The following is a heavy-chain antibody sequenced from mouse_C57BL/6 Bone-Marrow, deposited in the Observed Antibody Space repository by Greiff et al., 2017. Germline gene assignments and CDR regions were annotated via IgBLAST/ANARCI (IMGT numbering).Heavy chain of an antibody. Sequence: VQLQQPGAELVKPGASVKLSCKASGYTFTSYWMPWVKQRPGRGLAWIGRIDPNSGGPKYNEKFKSKATLTVDTPSSTAYMQLSSLTSEDSAVYYCATRVKTLFDDWGQGTTLTVSS. CDR1: GYTFTSYW. CDR2: IDPNSGGP. J-gene: IGHJ2*01. D-gene: IGHD2-2*01. CDR3: ATRVKTLFDD. V-gene: IGHV1-72*01.